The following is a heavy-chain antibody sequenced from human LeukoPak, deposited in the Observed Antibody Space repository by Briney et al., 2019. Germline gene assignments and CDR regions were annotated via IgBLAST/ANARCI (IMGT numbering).Heavy chain of an antibody. CDR2: INYRGSNS. D-gene: IGHD5-12*01. CDR3: ARAGGYASSWAY. CDR1: GFTFSDYW. Sequence: GGSLRLSCAASGFTFSDYWMQWVRQAPGEGLEWVANINYRGSNSYLVDSVKGRFTISRDNAKNSLDLQMNSLRGEDTAVYYCARAGGYASSWAYWGQGTLVTVSS. V-gene: IGHV3-7*01. J-gene: IGHJ4*02.